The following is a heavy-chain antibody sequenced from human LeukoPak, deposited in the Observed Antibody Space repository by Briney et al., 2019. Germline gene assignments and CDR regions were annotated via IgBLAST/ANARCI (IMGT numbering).Heavy chain of an antibody. J-gene: IGHJ4*02. D-gene: IGHD6-6*01. V-gene: IGHV3-21*01. CDR3: ARSEHSSSSFDY. CDR2: ISSSSTHI. CDR1: GFTFSTYW. Sequence: GGSLRLSCAASGFTFSTYWMNWVRQAPGKGLEWVSYISSSSTHIYYADSVKGRFTISRDNARNSLYLQMNSLRAEDTAIYYCARSEHSSSSFDYWGQGTLVTVSS.